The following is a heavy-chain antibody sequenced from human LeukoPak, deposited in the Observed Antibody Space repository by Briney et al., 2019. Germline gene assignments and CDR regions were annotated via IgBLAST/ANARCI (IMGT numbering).Heavy chain of an antibody. CDR2: MSTYNGHT. D-gene: IGHD2-15*01. J-gene: IGHJ4*02. CDR1: GYTFTSYD. CDR3: AREGGRYCSGGSCYSSNGWYGGLNY. V-gene: IGHV1-18*01. Sequence: ASVKVSCKASGYTFTSYDFNWVRQATGQRPGWMGWMSTYNGHTNYARKVQGRVTMTTDTSTSTAYMELRSLRSDDTAVYYCAREGGRYCSGGSCYSSNGWYGGLNYWGQGTLVTVSS.